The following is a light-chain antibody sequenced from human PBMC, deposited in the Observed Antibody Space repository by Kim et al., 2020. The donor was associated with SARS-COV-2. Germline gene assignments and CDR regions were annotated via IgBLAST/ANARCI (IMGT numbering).Light chain of an antibody. Sequence: QSVLTQPPSASGTPGQRVTISCSGSSSNIGTNYVSWYQQLPGTAPKLLIYRNNQRPSGVPDRFSGSKSGTSASLAISGLLSEDEADYFCATWDDSLSGLYVFGTGTKVTVL. CDR1: SSNIGTNY. CDR3: ATWDDSLSGLYV. CDR2: RNN. J-gene: IGLJ1*01. V-gene: IGLV1-47*01.